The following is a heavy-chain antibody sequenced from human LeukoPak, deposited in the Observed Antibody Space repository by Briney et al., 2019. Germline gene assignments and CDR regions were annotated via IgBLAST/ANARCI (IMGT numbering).Heavy chain of an antibody. D-gene: IGHD3-22*01. J-gene: IGHJ4*02. Sequence: GGSLRLSCAASGFTFSSYAMSWVRQAPGKGLEWVSGISDSGDNTYYADSVKGRFTISRDNSKNTLYVEVNSLGTEDTAAYYCAKVRDYDSSGYSDYWGQGNLVTVSS. V-gene: IGHV3-23*01. CDR3: AKVRDYDSSGYSDY. CDR1: GFTFSSYA. CDR2: ISDSGDNT.